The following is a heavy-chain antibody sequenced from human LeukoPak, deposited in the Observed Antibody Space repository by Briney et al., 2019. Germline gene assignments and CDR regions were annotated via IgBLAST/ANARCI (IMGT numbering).Heavy chain of an antibody. CDR1: GRPFRGYY. CDR2: IYHSGST. J-gene: IGHJ4*02. CDR3: ARAYYYDSSGSVLDD. Sequence: SETLSLTCAVYGRPFRGYYWSWIRQPPGKGLEGIVYIYHSGSTYYNPSLKSRVTISVDRSKSQFSLKLSAVTAADTAVYYCARAYYYDSSGSVLDDWGQGTLVTVSS. V-gene: IGHV4-34*01. D-gene: IGHD3-22*01.